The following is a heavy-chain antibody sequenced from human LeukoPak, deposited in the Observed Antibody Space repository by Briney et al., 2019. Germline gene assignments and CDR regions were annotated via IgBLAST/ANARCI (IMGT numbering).Heavy chain of an antibody. J-gene: IGHJ4*02. V-gene: IGHV3-30*18. Sequence: GGSLRLSCAASQFTFSSYVMSWVRQAPGKGLEWVAVISYDGSNKYYADSVKGRFTISRDNSKNTLYLQMNSLRAEDTAVYYCAKDGALDGSGDYWGQGTLVTVSS. D-gene: IGHD1-26*01. CDR1: QFTFSSYV. CDR3: AKDGALDGSGDY. CDR2: ISYDGSNK.